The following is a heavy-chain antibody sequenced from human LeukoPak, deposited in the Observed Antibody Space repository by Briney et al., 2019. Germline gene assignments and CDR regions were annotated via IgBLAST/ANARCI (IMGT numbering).Heavy chain of an antibody. CDR2: ISSSSSYI. J-gene: IGHJ3*02. CDR3: AAGSYIDAFDI. D-gene: IGHD6-6*01. Sequence: PGGSLRLSCAASGFTFSSHGMNWVRQAPGKGLEWVSSISSSSSYIYYADSVKGRFTISRDNAKNSLYLQMNSLRAEDTAVYYCAAGSYIDAFDIWGQGTMVTVSS. CDR1: GFTFSSHG. V-gene: IGHV3-21*01.